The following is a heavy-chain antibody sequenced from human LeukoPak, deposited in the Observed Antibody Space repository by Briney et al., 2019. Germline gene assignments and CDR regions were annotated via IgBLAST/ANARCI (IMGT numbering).Heavy chain of an antibody. CDR2: ISSSSSYI. Sequence: PGGSLRLSCAASGFIFSNYNMNWVRQAPGKGLEWVSSISSSSSYIYYADSVKGRFTISRDNAKNSLYLQMNSLRAEDTAVYYCAREEYSGSYYVYWGQGTLVTVSS. CDR1: GFIFSNYN. J-gene: IGHJ4*02. V-gene: IGHV3-21*01. CDR3: AREEYSGSYYVY. D-gene: IGHD1-26*01.